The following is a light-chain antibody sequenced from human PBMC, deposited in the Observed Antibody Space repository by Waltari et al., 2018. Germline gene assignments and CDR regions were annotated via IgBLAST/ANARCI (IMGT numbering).Light chain of an antibody. CDR2: DAS. V-gene: IGKV1-13*02. Sequence: AIQLTQSPSSLSASVGDKVTITCRDSQDISSALAWYQLRPGKAPKFLIYDASILESGVPSRFRGSGSGTDFTLTISSLQPDDFGTYFCQQFNSFPLTFGGGTKVEMK. CDR3: QQFNSFPLT. CDR1: QDISSA. J-gene: IGKJ4*01.